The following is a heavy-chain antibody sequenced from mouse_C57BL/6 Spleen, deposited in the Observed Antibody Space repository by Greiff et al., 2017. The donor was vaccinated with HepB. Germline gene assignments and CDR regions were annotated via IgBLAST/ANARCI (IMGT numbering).Heavy chain of an antibody. CDR1: GFTFSSYA. CDR3: AREGPSGFAY. CDR2: ISDGGSYT. V-gene: IGHV5-4*01. Sequence: EVHLVESGGGLVKPGGSLKLSCAASGFTFSSYAMSWVRQTPEKRLEWVATISDGGSYTYYPDNVKGRFTISRDNAKNNLYLQMSHLKSEDTAMYYCAREGPSGFAYWGQGTLVTVSA. J-gene: IGHJ3*01.